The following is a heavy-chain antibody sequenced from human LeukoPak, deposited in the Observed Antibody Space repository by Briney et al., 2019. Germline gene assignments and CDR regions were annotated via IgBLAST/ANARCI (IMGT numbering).Heavy chain of an antibody. Sequence: ASVKVSCKASGYTFTRYYMHWVRQAPGQGLEWMGIINPSGGSTSYAQKLQGRVTMTSDMSTSTVYMELSSLRSEDTAVYYCARDHRIRSVVDYWGQGALVTVSS. V-gene: IGHV1-46*01. J-gene: IGHJ4*02. CDR1: GYTFTRYY. CDR2: INPSGGST. CDR3: ARDHRIRSVVDY.